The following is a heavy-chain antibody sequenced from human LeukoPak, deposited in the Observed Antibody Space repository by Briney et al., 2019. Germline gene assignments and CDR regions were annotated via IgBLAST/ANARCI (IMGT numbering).Heavy chain of an antibody. Sequence: GGSLRLSCAASGFTFSSYSMNWVRQAPGKGLEWVSSISSSSSYIYYADSVKGRFTISRDNSKNTMSMQMNSLRAEDTAVYYCAKAAPGAYCSSTTCYSNWYFDLWGRGTLVTVSS. CDR3: AKAAPGAYCSSTTCYSNWYFDL. J-gene: IGHJ2*01. V-gene: IGHV3-21*04. D-gene: IGHD2-2*02. CDR1: GFTFSSYS. CDR2: ISSSSSYI.